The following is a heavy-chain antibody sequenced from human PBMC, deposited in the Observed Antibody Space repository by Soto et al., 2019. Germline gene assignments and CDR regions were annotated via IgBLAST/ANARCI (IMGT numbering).Heavy chain of an antibody. CDR1: GFTFSSYG. D-gene: IGHD2-15*01. V-gene: IGHV3-30*03. CDR2: ISYDGSNK. J-gene: IGHJ6*02. Sequence: PGGSLRLSCAASGFTFSSYGMHWVRQAPGKGLEWVAVISYDGSNKYYADSVKGRFTISRDNSKNTLYLQMNSLRAEDTAVYYCARGGAGFTLPVVVAATGGYYYYYGMDVWGQGPTVTVSS. CDR3: ARGGAGFTLPVVVAATGGYYYYYGMDV.